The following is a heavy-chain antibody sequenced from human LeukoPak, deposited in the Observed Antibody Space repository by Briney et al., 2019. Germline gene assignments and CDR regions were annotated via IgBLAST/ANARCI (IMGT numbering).Heavy chain of an antibody. CDR2: ISGSGGST. V-gene: IGHV3-23*01. CDR3: ANTVTATYYHYYGKDV. D-gene: IGHD2-21*02. J-gene: IGHJ6*02. CDR1: GFTFSRFA. Sequence: GGSLRLSCAASGFTFSRFAMSWVRQAPGKGLEWVSAISGSGGSTYYADSVKGRFTISRDNSKNKQYVQMNRLRAEDTAVYYCANTVTATYYHYYGKDVWGHGTTVTVSS.